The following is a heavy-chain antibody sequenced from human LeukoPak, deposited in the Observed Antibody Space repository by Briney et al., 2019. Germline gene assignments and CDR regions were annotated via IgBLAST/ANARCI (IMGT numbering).Heavy chain of an antibody. CDR2: IYHSGST. CDR3: ASHSLRSASGAFDI. Sequence: PSETLSLTCTVSGYSISSGYYWGWIRQPPGKGLEWIGSIYHSGSTYYNPSLKSRVTISVDTSKNQFSLKLSSVTAADTAVYYCASHSLRSASGAFDIWGQGTMVTVSS. V-gene: IGHV4-38-2*02. D-gene: IGHD1-26*01. J-gene: IGHJ3*02. CDR1: GYSISSGYY.